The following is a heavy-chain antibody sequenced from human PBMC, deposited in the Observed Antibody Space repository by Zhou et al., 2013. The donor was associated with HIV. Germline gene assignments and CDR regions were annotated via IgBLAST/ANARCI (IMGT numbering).Heavy chain of an antibody. V-gene: IGHV1-69*05. J-gene: IGHJ4*02. CDR1: GGTFSTYA. CDR3: VRGPYDYVWGNYRYTIDY. D-gene: IGHD3-16*02. CDR2: IIPVRKTS. Sequence: QVHLAQSGPQLKKPGSSVKLSCTASGGTFSTYAFSWVRQAPGQRPEWLGGIIPVRKTSDYAQAFQDKFSISKDESTTTVYMKLNNLTFDDTAVYYCVRGPYDYVWGNYRYTIDYWGQGTLVAVSS.